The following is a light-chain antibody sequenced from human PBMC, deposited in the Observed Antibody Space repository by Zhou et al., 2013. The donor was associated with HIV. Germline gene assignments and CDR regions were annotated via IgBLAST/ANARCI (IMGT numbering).Light chain of an antibody. CDR3: QQFSTYPRT. V-gene: IGKV1-39*01. J-gene: IGKJ1*01. CDR1: QSISSY. Sequence: DIQMTQSPSSLSASVGDRVTITCRASQSISSYLNWYQQKPGKAPKLLIYAASSLQSGVPSRFSGSGSGTDFTLTISSLQPEDFATYYCQQFSTYPRTFGQGTKVE. CDR2: AAS.